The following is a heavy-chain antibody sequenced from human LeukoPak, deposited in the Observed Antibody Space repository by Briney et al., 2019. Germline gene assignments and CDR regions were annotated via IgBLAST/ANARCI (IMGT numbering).Heavy chain of an antibody. CDR3: AKLSMVRGVNCPGDY. D-gene: IGHD3-10*01. J-gene: IGHJ4*02. Sequence: GGSLRLSCAASGFTFSSYSMNWVRQAPGKGLEWVSTISGSGGATYYADSVKGRFTISRDNSKNTLYLQMNSLRAEDTAVYYCAKLSMVRGVNCPGDYWGQGTLVTVSS. CDR2: ISGSGGAT. CDR1: GFTFSSYS. V-gene: IGHV3-23*01.